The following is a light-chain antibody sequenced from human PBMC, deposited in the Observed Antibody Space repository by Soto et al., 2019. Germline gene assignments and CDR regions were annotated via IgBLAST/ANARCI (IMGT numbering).Light chain of an antibody. CDR3: CAYAGSYSLV. J-gene: IGLJ2*01. V-gene: IGLV2-11*01. CDR2: DVN. Sequence: ALTQPRSVSGSPGQSVAISCTGTSSDVGAYNYVSWYQQHPGKAPKVMIYDVNKRPSGVPDRFSGSKSDNTASLTISGLQAEDEADYYCCAYAGSYSLVFGGGTKLTVL. CDR1: SSDVGAYNY.